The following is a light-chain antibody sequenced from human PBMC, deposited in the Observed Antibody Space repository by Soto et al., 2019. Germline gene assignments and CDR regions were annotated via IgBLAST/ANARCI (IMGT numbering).Light chain of an antibody. CDR3: QHRIKWPPIFT. CDR1: QSVSSY. V-gene: IGKV3-11*01. CDR2: ETS. J-gene: IGKJ3*01. Sequence: EIVLTQSPATLSLSPGERATLSCRASQSVSSYLAWYQQKPGQAPRLLIYETSNRATGIPARFSGSASGTAFTLTISSLEPEDFAVYYCQHRIKWPPIFTFGPGTKLDIK.